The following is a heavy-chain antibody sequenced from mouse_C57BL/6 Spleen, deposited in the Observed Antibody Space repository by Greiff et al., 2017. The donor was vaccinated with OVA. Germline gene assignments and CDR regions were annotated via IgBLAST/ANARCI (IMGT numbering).Heavy chain of an antibody. CDR2: ISSGGSYT. CDR1: GFTFSSYG. J-gene: IGHJ4*01. Sequence: EVQLVESGGDLVKPGGSLKLSCAASGFTFSSYGMSWVRQTPDKRLEWVATISSGGSYTYYPDSVKGRFTISRDNAKNTLYLQMSSLKSEDTAMYYCARRGPSAMDYWGQGTSVTVSS. CDR3: ARRGPSAMDY. V-gene: IGHV5-6*01.